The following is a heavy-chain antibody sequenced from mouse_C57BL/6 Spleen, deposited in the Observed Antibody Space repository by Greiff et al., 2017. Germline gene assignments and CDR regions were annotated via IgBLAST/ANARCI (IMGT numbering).Heavy chain of an antibody. CDR2: INPNNGGT. J-gene: IGHJ3*01. Sequence: VQLQQSGPELVKPGASVKISCKASGYTFTDYYMNWVKQSHGKSLEWIGDINPNNGGTSYNQKFKGKATLTVDKSSSTAYMELRSLTSEDSAVYYCARHDDGAWFAYWGQGTLVTVSA. CDR3: ARHDDGAWFAY. D-gene: IGHD2-4*01. V-gene: IGHV1-26*01. CDR1: GYTFTDYY.